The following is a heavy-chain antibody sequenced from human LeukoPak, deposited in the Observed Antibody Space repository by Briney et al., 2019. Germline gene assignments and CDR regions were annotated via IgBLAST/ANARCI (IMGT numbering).Heavy chain of an antibody. CDR2: IFYLGSI. CDR3: ARKYPDHWFDP. J-gene: IGHJ5*02. V-gene: IGHV4-30-4*01. D-gene: IGHD6-6*01. Sequence: PSETLSLTCTVSGGSISSGNFYWSWIRQPPGKGLEWIGYIFYLGSIYYNLSLKSRVTMSVDTPKNQFSLKLRSVTAADTAVYYCARKYPDHWFDPWGQGTLVTVSS. CDR1: GGSISSGNFY.